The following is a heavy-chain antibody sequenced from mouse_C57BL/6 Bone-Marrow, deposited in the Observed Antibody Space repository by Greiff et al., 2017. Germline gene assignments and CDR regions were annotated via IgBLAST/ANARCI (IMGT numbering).Heavy chain of an antibody. D-gene: IGHD2-4*01. V-gene: IGHV1-78*01. CDR1: GYTFTDHT. CDR3: ERAVDDYDDGYAMDY. Sequence: VHLVESDAELVKPGASVKISCKVSGYTFTDHTIHWMKQRPEQGLEWIGYIYPRDGSTKYNEKFKGKATLTADTASSTAYMQLNSLTSEDSAVXICERAVDDYDDGYAMDYWGQGTSVTVSS. J-gene: IGHJ4*01. CDR2: IYPRDGST.